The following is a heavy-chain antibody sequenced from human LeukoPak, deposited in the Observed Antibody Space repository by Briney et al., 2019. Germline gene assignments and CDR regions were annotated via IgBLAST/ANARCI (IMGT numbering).Heavy chain of an antibody. Sequence: PGGSLRLSCAASGFTFSTYAMTWVRQAPGKGLEWVSAINDGGRYTYYADSVKGRFTISRDNSKNTLYLQMDSLRAEDTAVYYCARALAGRFDYWGQGTLVTVSS. CDR2: INDGGRYT. J-gene: IGHJ4*02. CDR3: ARALAGRFDY. D-gene: IGHD6-19*01. CDR1: GFTFSTYA. V-gene: IGHV3-23*01.